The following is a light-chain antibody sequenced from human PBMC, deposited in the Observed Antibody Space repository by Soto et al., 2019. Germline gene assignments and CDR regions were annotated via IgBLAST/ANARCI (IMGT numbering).Light chain of an antibody. Sequence: EIVLTQSPATLPLSPGERATLSCRASQSVSSYLAWYQQKPGQAPRLLIYDASNRATGIPARFSGSGSGTDFTLTISSLEPEDFAVYYCQQRSNWPRGTFGGGTKVEIK. CDR3: QQRSNWPRGT. CDR2: DAS. V-gene: IGKV3-11*01. J-gene: IGKJ4*01. CDR1: QSVSSY.